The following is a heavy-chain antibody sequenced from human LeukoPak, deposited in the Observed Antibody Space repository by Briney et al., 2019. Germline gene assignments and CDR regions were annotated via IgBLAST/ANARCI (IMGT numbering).Heavy chain of an antibody. Sequence: GGSLRLSCAASGFTFDDYAMHWVRQAPGKGLEWVSGITCNSDTIGYADSVKGRFTISRDNAKNSLYLQMHSLRAEDTALYYCSVHQNSNWYLAFDIWGQGTMVTVSS. CDR3: SVHQNSNWYLAFDI. J-gene: IGHJ3*02. CDR2: ITCNSDTI. D-gene: IGHD6-13*01. V-gene: IGHV3-9*01. CDR1: GFTFDDYA.